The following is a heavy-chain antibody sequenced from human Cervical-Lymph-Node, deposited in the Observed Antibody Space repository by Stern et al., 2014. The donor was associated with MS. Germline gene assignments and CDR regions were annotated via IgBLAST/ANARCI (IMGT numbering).Heavy chain of an antibody. CDR3: TRPLVGDGYGDEDY. Sequence: VQLVQSGAEVKKPGESLKISCKGSGYIFTNYWIAWVRQLPGKGLEWMGIIYPGDSDTRYTPSFQGQVTISADKSVSTAYLQWSSLKASDTAIYYCTRPLVGDGYGDEDYWGQGTLVTVSS. V-gene: IGHV5-51*01. CDR2: IYPGDSDT. CDR1: GYIFTNYW. J-gene: IGHJ4*02. D-gene: IGHD1-26*01.